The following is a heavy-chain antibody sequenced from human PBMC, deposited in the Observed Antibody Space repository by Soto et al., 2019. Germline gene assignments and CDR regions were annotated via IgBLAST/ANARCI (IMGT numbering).Heavy chain of an antibody. J-gene: IGHJ4*02. CDR3: ANAAVAGTIEDY. CDR2: ISGSGGST. CDR1: GFTFSSYA. V-gene: IGHV3-23*01. D-gene: IGHD6-19*01. Sequence: TGGSLRLSCAASGFTFSSYAMSWVRQAPGKGLEWVSAISGSGGSTYYADSVKGRFTISRDNSKNTLYLQMNSLRAEDTAVYYCANAAVAGTIEDYWGQGTLVTVSS.